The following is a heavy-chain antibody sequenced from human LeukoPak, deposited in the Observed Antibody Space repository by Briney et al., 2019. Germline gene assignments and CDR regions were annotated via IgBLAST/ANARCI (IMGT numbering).Heavy chain of an antibody. D-gene: IGHD3-10*01. V-gene: IGHV1-2*04. CDR2: INPNSGGT. J-gene: IGHJ4*02. CDR1: GYTFTGYY. Sequence: ASVKVSCKASGYTFTGYYMHWVRQAPGQGLEWMGWINPNSGGTNYAQKFQGCVTMTRDTSISTAYMELSRLRSDDTAVYYCARADTTYGSGSYFTFDYWGQGTLVTVSS. CDR3: ARADTTYGSGSYFTFDY.